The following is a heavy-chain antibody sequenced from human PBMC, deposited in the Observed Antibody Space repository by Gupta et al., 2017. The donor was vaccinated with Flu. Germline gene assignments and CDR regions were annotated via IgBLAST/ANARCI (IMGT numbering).Heavy chain of an antibody. CDR2: IIPIFGTA. Sequence: APGQGLEWMGGIIPIFGTANYAQKFQGRVTITADESTSTAYMELSSLRSEDTAVYYCATTRGEVYTAMVTNYYYYYYMDVWGKGTTVTVSS. CDR3: ATTRGEVYTAMVTNYYYYYYMDV. D-gene: IGHD5-18*01. J-gene: IGHJ6*03. V-gene: IGHV1-69*01.